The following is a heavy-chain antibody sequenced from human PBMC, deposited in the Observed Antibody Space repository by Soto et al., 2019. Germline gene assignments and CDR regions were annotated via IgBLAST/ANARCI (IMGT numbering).Heavy chain of an antibody. CDR3: ARDDGYYDSSGSLDY. CDR1: GYTLTSYY. J-gene: IGHJ4*02. CDR2: INPSGGST. Sequence: ASVKVSCKASGYTLTSYYMHWVRQAPGQGLEWMGIINPSGGSTSYAQKFQGRVTMTRDTSTSTVYMELSSLRSEDTAVYYCARDDGYYDSSGSLDYWGQGTLVTVSS. D-gene: IGHD3-22*01. V-gene: IGHV1-46*01.